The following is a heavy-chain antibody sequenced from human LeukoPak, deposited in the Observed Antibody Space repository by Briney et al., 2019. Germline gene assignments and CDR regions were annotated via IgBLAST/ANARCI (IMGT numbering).Heavy chain of an antibody. CDR3: ARAPTTFLGGGGY. Sequence: ASVAVSSMPSVYTFTACYIHWVRQAPGQGLEWMGWINPNNGDTNYPQNFQGRVTITRDTSISTAYMELRRLRSDDTAVYFCARAPTTFLGGGGYWGQGTLVTVSS. D-gene: IGHD3-10*01. V-gene: IGHV1-2*02. J-gene: IGHJ4*02. CDR1: VYTFTACY. CDR2: INPNNGDT.